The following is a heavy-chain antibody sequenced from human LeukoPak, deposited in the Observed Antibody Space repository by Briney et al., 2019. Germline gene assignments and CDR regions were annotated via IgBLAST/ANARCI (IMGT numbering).Heavy chain of an antibody. CDR1: GYTFTGYY. CDR2: VNPNTGGT. V-gene: IGHV1-2*02. Sequence: GASVKVSCKASGYTFTGYYINWVRQAPGQVPEWVGWVNPNTGGTRYAQKFQGRVTMTRDTSITTAFMELRGLTFDDTAVFYCVREAGPLDWGQGTLVTVSS. CDR3: VREAGPLD. J-gene: IGHJ4*02.